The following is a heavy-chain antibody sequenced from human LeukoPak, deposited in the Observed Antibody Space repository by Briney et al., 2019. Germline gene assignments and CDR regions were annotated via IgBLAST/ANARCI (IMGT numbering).Heavy chain of an antibody. D-gene: IGHD2-15*01. CDR1: GGSISGYY. V-gene: IGHV4-59*01. Sequence: SETLSLTCTVSGGSISGYYWNWIRQPPGKGLEWIGYIYYSGSTNYNPSLKSRVTMSLDTSKNQFSLKLSSVTAADTAVYHCARDSGDCSGGSCYSFVDYWGQGTLVTVSS. CDR2: IYYSGST. J-gene: IGHJ4*02. CDR3: ARDSGDCSGGSCYSFVDY.